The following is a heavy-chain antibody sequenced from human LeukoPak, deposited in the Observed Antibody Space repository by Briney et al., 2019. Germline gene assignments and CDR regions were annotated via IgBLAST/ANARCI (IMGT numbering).Heavy chain of an antibody. CDR1: GGSISSSSYY. D-gene: IGHD2-15*01. CDR2: IYYSGST. Sequence: SETLSLTCTVSGGSISSSSYYWGWIRQPPGKGLEWIGTIYYSGSTYYNPSLRSRVTISVDTSKNQFSLKLSSVTAADTAVYYCAGGPGWFDYWGQGTLVTVSS. CDR3: AGGPGWFDY. V-gene: IGHV4-39*01. J-gene: IGHJ4*02.